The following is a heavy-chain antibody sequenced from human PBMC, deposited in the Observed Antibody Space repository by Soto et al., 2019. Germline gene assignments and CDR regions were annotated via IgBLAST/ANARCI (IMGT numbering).Heavy chain of an antibody. J-gene: IGHJ6*02. D-gene: IGHD3-9*01. CDR1: GYTFTGYY. CDR2: INPNTGGT. Sequence: ASVKVSCKTSGYTFTGYYIHWVRQAPGQGLEWMGWINPNTGGTNYALKFQGWVTMTRDTSTSTAYMEVSRLRSDDTAVYYCARNQRYYDILTGYYSPYYYYGLDVWGQGTTVTVSS. V-gene: IGHV1-2*04. CDR3: ARNQRYYDILTGYYSPYYYYGLDV.